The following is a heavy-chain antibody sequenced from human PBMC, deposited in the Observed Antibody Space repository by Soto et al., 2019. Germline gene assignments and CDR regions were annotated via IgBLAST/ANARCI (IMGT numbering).Heavy chain of an antibody. V-gene: IGHV3-30*18. CDR3: AKDRVAAASFYYYYYGMGV. Sequence: SLRPSCAASGFTFISYGIHFFRHSAFKWLEWVAVISYDGSNKYYADSVKGRFTISRDNSKNTLYLQMNSLRAEDTAVYYCAKDRVAAASFYYYYYGMGVWGQGTTVTVSS. CDR2: ISYDGSNK. D-gene: IGHD6-13*01. J-gene: IGHJ6*02. CDR1: GFTFISYG.